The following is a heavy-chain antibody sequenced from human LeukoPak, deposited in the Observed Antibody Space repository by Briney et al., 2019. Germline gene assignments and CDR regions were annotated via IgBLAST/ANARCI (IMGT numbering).Heavy chain of an antibody. J-gene: IGHJ3*02. CDR3: GRGKASGGYSEYGLDALEM. CDR2: IWHDGSK. CDR1: GFTFSPYG. D-gene: IGHD1-26*01. Sequence: GMSLGLSCAASGFTFSPYGMHWVRQAPGKGLEGVAVIWHDGSKFYVDSVKGRFTISRDNSKNTLYLQMNSLRTEDTAVYYCGRGKASGGYSEYGLDALEMWGQGTMVTVSS. V-gene: IGHV3-33*01.